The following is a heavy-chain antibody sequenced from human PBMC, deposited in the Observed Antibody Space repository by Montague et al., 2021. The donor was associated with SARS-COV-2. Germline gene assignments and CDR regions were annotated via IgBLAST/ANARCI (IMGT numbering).Heavy chain of an antibody. D-gene: IGHD3-10*01. Sequence: PALVKPTQTLTLTCTFSGFSLTTSRVGVGWIRPPPGTPLEWLALIYWDADKRYSPSLNSRLTITKDTSKNQVVLAITNMDPVNTATYFCAHRGVYGAGSYYDXGGQGTRSTVSS. J-gene: IGHJ4*02. CDR3: AHRGVYGAGSYYDX. CDR2: IYWDADK. V-gene: IGHV2-5*02. CDR1: GFSLTTSRVG.